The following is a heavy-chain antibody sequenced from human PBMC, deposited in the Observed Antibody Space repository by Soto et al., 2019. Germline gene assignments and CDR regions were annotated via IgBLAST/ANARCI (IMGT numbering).Heavy chain of an antibody. J-gene: IGHJ6*02. CDR1: GYTFTSYG. D-gene: IGHD2-2*01. V-gene: IGHV1-18*01. Sequence: ASVKVSCKASGYTFTSYGISWVRQAPGQGLEWVGWISAYNGNTNYAQKLQGRVTMTTDTSTSTAYMELRSLRSDDTAVYYCARDRIGVVPAAIMYYYGMDVWGQWTTVSVSS. CDR3: ARDRIGVVPAAIMYYYGMDV. CDR2: ISAYNGNT.